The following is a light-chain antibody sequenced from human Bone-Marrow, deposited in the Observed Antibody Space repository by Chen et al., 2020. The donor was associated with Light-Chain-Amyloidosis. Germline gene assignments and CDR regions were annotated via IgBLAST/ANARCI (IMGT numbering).Light chain of an antibody. CDR2: RDT. V-gene: IGLV3-25*03. CDR1: DLPTKY. Sequence: SSQLTPPPSVSVSPGQTARITCSGDDLPTKYAYWYQQKPGQAPVLVIHRDTERPSGISDRFSGSSSGTTATLTISVVQAEDEADYHCQSADSSGTYEVVFGGGTKLTVL. J-gene: IGLJ2*01. CDR3: QSADSSGTYEVV.